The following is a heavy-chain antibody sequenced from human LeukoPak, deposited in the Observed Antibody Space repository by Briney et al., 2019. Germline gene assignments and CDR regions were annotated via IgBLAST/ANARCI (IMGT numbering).Heavy chain of an antibody. D-gene: IGHD3-22*01. CDR3: ARRTYFYDSSGYYFDY. CDR1: GGSISSYY. CDR2: IYYSGST. Sequence: SXXLSLTCTVSGGSISSYYWRWIRQPPGKGLECIGYIYYSGSTNYNPALKRRVTISVDPSKNQFSLKLSSVTAADTAVYYCARRTYFYDSSGYYFDYWGQGTLVTVSS. V-gene: IGHV4-59*01. J-gene: IGHJ4*02.